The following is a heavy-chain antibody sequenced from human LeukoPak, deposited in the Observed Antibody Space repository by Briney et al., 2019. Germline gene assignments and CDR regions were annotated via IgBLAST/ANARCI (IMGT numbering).Heavy chain of an antibody. J-gene: IGHJ6*02. Sequence: GGSLRLSCAASGFTFSSYSRNWVRQAPGKGLEWVSSISSSISYIYYTDSVKGRITISRDNAKTSLYLQMNSLSAEDTAVYYCARETIAMASDYYYYGMDVWGQGTTVTVSS. V-gene: IGHV3-21*01. CDR1: GFTFSSYS. D-gene: IGHD5-24*01. CDR2: ISSSISYI. CDR3: ARETIAMASDYYYYGMDV.